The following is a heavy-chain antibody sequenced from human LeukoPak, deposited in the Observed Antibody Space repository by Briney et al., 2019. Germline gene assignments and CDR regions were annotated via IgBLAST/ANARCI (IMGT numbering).Heavy chain of an antibody. CDR3: ARGGGSWYYFDY. J-gene: IGHJ4*02. V-gene: IGHV3-21*01. CDR1: GFTFSSYS. CDR2: ISTSSSYI. Sequence: GGSLRLSCAASGFTFSSYSMNWARQAPGKGLEWVSFISTSSSYIYYADSVKGRFTISRDNAKKSVYLQMNSLRAEDTAVYYCARGGGSWYYFDYWGQGTLVTVSS. D-gene: IGHD6-13*01.